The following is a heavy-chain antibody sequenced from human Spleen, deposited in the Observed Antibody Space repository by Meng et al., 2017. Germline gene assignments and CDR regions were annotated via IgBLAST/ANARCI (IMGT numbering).Heavy chain of an antibody. J-gene: IGHJ5*02. CDR3: ARLWTVTSYSADWFDP. Sequence: GQLTQWAAGLLKPSETLSLTCDVYGGSFSCYSWSWIRQPPGKGLEWIGEISHSGSTNYSPSLKNRVTISLDTSKNQFSLKLRSVTAADTAVYYCARLWTVTSYSADWFDPWGQGTLVTVSS. V-gene: IGHV4-34*01. CDR2: ISHSGST. CDR1: GGSFSCYS. D-gene: IGHD4-17*01.